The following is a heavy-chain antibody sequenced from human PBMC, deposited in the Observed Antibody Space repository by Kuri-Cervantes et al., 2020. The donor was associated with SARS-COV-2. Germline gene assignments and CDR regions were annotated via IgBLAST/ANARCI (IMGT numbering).Heavy chain of an antibody. Sequence: GGSLRLSCAASGFTFSSYAMHWVRQAPGKGLEWVALISYDGTNKFYADSVKGRFTISRDNSKNTLYLQMNSLRAEDTAVYYCARVRGDYVPWGQGTLVTVSS. CDR2: ISYDGTNK. V-gene: IGHV3-30*14. CDR3: ARVRGDYVP. CDR1: GFTFSSYA. J-gene: IGHJ5*02. D-gene: IGHD3-16*01.